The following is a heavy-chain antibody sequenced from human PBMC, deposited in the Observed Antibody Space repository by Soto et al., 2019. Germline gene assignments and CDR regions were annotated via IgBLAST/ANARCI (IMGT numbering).Heavy chain of an antibody. CDR2: IIPIFGTA. Sequence: SVKVSCKASGGTFSSYAISWVRQAPGQGLEWMGGIIPIFGTANYAQKFQGRVTITADESTSTAYMELSSLRSEDTAVYYCASFDWLLYMYGYFDYWGQGTLVTVSS. CDR3: ASFDWLLYMYGYFDY. J-gene: IGHJ4*02. V-gene: IGHV1-69*13. D-gene: IGHD3-9*01. CDR1: GGTFSSYA.